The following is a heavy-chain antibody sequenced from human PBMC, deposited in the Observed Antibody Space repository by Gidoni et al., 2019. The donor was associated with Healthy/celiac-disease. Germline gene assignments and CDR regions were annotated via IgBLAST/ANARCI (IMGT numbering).Heavy chain of an antibody. V-gene: IGHV5-51*03. CDR3: ARLARYSGYGIFDY. CDR1: GYSFTSYW. D-gene: IGHD5-12*01. Sequence: EVQLVQSGAEVNNPGASLKISCQGSGYSFTSYWIGWVRQMPGKGLEWMGIIYPGDSDTRYSPSFQGQVTISADKSISTAYLQWSSLRASDTAMYYCARLARYSGYGIFDYWGQGTLVTVSS. J-gene: IGHJ4*02. CDR2: IYPGDSDT.